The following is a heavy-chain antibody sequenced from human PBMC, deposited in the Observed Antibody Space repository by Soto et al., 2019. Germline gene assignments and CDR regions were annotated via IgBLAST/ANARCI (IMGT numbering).Heavy chain of an antibody. V-gene: IGHV5-51*01. CDR1: GYSFTSYW. D-gene: IGHD3-16*01. Sequence: PGESLKIYCQGSGYSFTSYWIGWVRQMPGKGLEWMGIIYPGDSDTRYSPSFQGQVTISADKSISTAYRQWSSLKASDTAMYYCALSMGGWPWGRDYWGQGTLVTVSS. J-gene: IGHJ4*02. CDR3: ALSMGGWPWGRDY. CDR2: IYPGDSDT.